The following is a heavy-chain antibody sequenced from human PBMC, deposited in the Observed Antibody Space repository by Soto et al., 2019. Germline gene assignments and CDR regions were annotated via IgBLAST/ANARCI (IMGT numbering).Heavy chain of an antibody. J-gene: IGHJ2*01. CDR2: IFHSGNT. V-gene: IGHV4-38-2*01. Sequence: SETLSLTCAVSGYSISSGYYWGWIRQPPGKGLEWIGSIFHSGNTYYNPSLKSRVTMSVDTSKNQFSLKLSSVTAADTAVYYCARNWYFGLWGRGTLVTV. CDR1: GYSISSGYY. CDR3: ARNWYFGL.